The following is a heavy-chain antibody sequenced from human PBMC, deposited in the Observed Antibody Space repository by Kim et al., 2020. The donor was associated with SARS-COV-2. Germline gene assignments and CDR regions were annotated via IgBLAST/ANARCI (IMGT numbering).Heavy chain of an antibody. CDR3: ARDRTSFPRAFDF. J-gene: IGHJ3*01. D-gene: IGHD6-6*01. Sequence: SETLSLTCTVSGGSISSYFWSWIRQPPGKGLEWIGYVYYTGTTKYNPSLKSRVTMSLDTSKNHFSLKLTSVTAADTAIYYCARDRTSFPRAFDFWGQGTVVTVSS. V-gene: IGHV4-59*01. CDR1: GGSISSYF. CDR2: VYYTGTT.